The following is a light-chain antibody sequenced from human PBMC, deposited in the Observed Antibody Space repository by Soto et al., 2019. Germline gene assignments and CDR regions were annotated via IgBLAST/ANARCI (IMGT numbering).Light chain of an antibody. CDR3: SSYTSSSTLV. CDR1: SSDVGGYNF. V-gene: IGLV2-14*01. Sequence: QSALTQPASVSGSPGQSITISCTGTSSDVGGYNFVAWYQQHPGKAPKIMIYDVNNRPSGVSNRFSGSKSGNTASLTISGLQAEDEADYYCSSYTSSSTLVFGTGTKLTVL. J-gene: IGLJ1*01. CDR2: DVN.